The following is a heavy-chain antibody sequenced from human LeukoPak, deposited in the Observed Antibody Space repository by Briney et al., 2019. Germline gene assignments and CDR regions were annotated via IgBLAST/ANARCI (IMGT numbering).Heavy chain of an antibody. Sequence: GGSLRLSCAASGFTFSNFAMSWVRQAPGKGLEWVSAISGSGADTYYADSVKGRFTISRDNSKNTLYLQMDSLRAEDTAVYCCGKGVVGYCSSSSCHAYDYWGQGTLVTVSS. V-gene: IGHV3-23*01. CDR2: ISGSGADT. CDR1: GFTFSNFA. D-gene: IGHD2-2*01. J-gene: IGHJ4*02. CDR3: GKGVVGYCSSSSCHAYDY.